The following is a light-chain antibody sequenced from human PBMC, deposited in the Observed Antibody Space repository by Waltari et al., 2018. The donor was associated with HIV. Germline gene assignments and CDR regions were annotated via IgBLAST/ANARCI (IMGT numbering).Light chain of an antibody. CDR1: SSDVGGYNY. J-gene: IGLJ1*01. Sequence: SALTQPPSASGSPGQSVTISCTGTSSDVGGYNYVSWYQQHPGKAPKLMIYEVSKRPSGVPDRFSGSKSGNTASLTVSGLQPEDEADYYCSSYAGSNNFVFGTGTKVTVL. V-gene: IGLV2-8*01. CDR3: SSYAGSNNFV. CDR2: EVS.